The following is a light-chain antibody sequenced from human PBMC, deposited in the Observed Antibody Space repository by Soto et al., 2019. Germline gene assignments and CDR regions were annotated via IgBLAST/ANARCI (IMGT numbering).Light chain of an antibody. J-gene: IGKJ5*01. CDR3: QQLNSYPRT. CDR2: DAS. Sequence: DIQMTQSPSTLSASVGARVTITCRASQSLNNYLAWYQQKPGKAPKLLIYDASTLERGVPSRFSGTGSGTEFTLTISSLQPDDFATYYCQQLNSYPRTFGQGTRLEI. CDR1: QSLNNY. V-gene: IGKV1-5*01.